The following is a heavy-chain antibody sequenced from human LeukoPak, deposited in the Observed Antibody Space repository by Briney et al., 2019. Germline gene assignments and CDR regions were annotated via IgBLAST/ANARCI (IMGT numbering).Heavy chain of an antibody. D-gene: IGHD4-11*01. J-gene: IGHJ4*02. CDR3: ARQDRVDYSNLGEY. Sequence: ASVKDSCKASGYTLTDYYMHWVRQAPGQGLEWMGWINPNNGDKNYAQKFQGRVTMTRDTSISTAYMELSRLSSDDTAVYYCARQDRVDYSNLGEYWGQGTLVTVSS. CDR1: GYTLTDYY. CDR2: INPNNGDK. V-gene: IGHV1-2*02.